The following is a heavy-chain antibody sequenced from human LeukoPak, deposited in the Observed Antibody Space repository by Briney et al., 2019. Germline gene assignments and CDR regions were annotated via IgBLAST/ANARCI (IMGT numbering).Heavy chain of an antibody. Sequence: LTGGSLRLSCEASGFAFSDHWMHWVRQVPGKGLVWVSRSYNDGISRSYADSVTGRFTISRDNAMNTLYLQMNSLRAEDTALYYCARGGTTTTINTLDYWGQGILVTVSS. CDR1: GFAFSDHW. CDR2: SYNDGISR. D-gene: IGHD4-11*01. J-gene: IGHJ4*02. CDR3: ARGGTTTTINTLDY. V-gene: IGHV3-74*01.